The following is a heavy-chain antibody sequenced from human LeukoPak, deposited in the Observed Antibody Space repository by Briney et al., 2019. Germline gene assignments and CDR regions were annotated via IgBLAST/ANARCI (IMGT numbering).Heavy chain of an antibody. CDR3: ARGQSSSSWYNWFDP. Sequence: PSETLSLTCAVYGGSFSGYYWSWIRQPPGKGLEWIGEINHSGSTNYNPSLKSRATISVDTSKNQFSLKLSSVTAADTAVYYCARGQSSSSWYNWFDPWGQGTLVTVSS. J-gene: IGHJ5*02. D-gene: IGHD6-13*01. CDR1: GGSFSGYY. V-gene: IGHV4-34*01. CDR2: INHSGST.